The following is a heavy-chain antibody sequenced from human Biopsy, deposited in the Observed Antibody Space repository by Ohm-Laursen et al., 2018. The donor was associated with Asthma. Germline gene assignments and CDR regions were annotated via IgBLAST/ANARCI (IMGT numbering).Heavy chain of an antibody. Sequence: AASVKVSCKVSGYNFISFAIHWVRQAPGQRLEWMGWVNTGNGDTKYSQKFQGRATITRDTSASTAYMELRSLRSEDTATYYCARTYYDFLTGQVKDVFGVWGQGTMVTVSS. J-gene: IGHJ3*01. CDR2: VNTGNGDT. CDR1: GYNFISFA. CDR3: ARTYYDFLTGQVKDVFGV. V-gene: IGHV1-3*04. D-gene: IGHD3-9*01.